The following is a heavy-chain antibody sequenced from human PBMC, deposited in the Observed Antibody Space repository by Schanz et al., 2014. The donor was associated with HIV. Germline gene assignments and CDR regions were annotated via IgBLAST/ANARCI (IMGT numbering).Heavy chain of an antibody. CDR2: ISYDGSNK. V-gene: IGHV3-30*03. J-gene: IGHJ6*02. D-gene: IGHD5-18*01. Sequence: QVQLVESGGGVVQPGRSLRLSCAASGFTFITYGMHWVRQAPGKGLEWVAGISYDGSNKYYADSVKGRFTISRDSFNNTLYLHMSSLRAEDTAVYYCARDAASHSYGSTMDVWGQGTTVMVSS. CDR1: GFTFITYG. CDR3: ARDAASHSYGSTMDV.